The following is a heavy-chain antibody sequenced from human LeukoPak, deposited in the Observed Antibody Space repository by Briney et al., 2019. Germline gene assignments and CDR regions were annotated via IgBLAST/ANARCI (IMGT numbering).Heavy chain of an antibody. Sequence: GASVKVSCKASGYTFTSYGISWVRQAPGQGLEWMGWISAYNGNTNYAQKLQGRVTMTTDTSTSTAYMELRSLRSDDTAVYYCARVVGGYYDSSGYYYWFDTWGQGTLVTVSS. CDR3: ARVVGGYYDSSGYYYWFDT. CDR1: GYTFTSYG. V-gene: IGHV1-18*01. D-gene: IGHD3-22*01. J-gene: IGHJ5*02. CDR2: ISAYNGNT.